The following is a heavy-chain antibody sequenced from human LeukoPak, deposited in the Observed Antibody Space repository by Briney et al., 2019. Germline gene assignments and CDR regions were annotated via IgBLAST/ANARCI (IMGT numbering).Heavy chain of an antibody. V-gene: IGHV4-39*01. Sequence: PSETLSLTCTVSGGSISSSRDYWDWIRQPPGKGLEWIGSIYYSGSTYYNPSLKSRVTISVDTSKNQFSLKLSSVTAADTAAYYCARHVEIAVAGPIDYWGQGTLVTVSS. CDR3: ARHVEIAVAGPIDY. J-gene: IGHJ4*02. CDR1: GGSISSSRDY. CDR2: IYYSGST. D-gene: IGHD6-19*01.